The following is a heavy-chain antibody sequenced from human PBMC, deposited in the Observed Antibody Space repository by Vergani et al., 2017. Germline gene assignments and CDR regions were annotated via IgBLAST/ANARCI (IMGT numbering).Heavy chain of an antibody. CDR3: ARDLHIVVVSTDYYYGMDV. Sequence: EVQLVESGGGLVQPGRSLRLSCAASGFTFDDYAMHWVRQAPGKGLEWVSGISWNSGSIGYADSVKGRFTISRDNAKNSLYLQMNSLRAEDTALYYCARDLHIVVVSTDYYYGMDVWGQGTTVTVSS. V-gene: IGHV3-9*01. CDR2: ISWNSGSI. J-gene: IGHJ6*02. CDR1: GFTFDDYA. D-gene: IGHD2-21*01.